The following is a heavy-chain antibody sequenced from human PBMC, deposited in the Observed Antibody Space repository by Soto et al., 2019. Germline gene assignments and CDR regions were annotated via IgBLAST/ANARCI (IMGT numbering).Heavy chain of an antibody. CDR1: AFTFGDYG. CDR2: IRSKAYGGTT. J-gene: IGHJ6*02. Sequence: GGSLRLSCTGSAFTFGDYGMSWVRQAPGKGLEWVGFIRSKAYGGTTEYAASVKGRFTISRDDSKRIAYLQMNSLKTEDTAVYYCSRDFSGHDRFDYYTMDVWGQGTTVTVSS. CDR3: SRDFSGHDRFDYYTMDV. V-gene: IGHV3-49*04. D-gene: IGHD5-12*01.